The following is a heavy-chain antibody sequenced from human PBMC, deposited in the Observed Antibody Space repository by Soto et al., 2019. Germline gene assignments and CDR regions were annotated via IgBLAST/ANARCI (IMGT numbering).Heavy chain of an antibody. V-gene: IGHV4-39*01. J-gene: IGHJ6*04. Sequence: KPADTLSLTCTVSGGSISSSSYYWGWIRQPPGKGLEWIGSIYYSGSTYYNPSLKSRVTISVDTSKNQFSLKLSSVTAADTAVYYCARHRQEQYLDWLSTTYYYGMDVWGKGTTVTVSS. CDR2: IYYSGST. D-gene: IGHD3-9*01. CDR3: ARHRQEQYLDWLSTTYYYGMDV. CDR1: GGSISSSSYY.